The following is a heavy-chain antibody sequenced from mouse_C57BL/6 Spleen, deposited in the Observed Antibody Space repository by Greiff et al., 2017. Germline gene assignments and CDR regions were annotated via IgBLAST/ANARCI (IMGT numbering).Heavy chain of an antibody. Sequence: EVQLQESGPELVKPGASVKMSCKASGYTFTDYNMHWVKQSHGKSLEWIGYINPNNGGTSYNQKFKGKATLTVNKSSSTAYMELRSLTSEDSAVYYCARWENWAWFAYWGQGTLVTVSA. CDR1: GYTFTDYN. CDR2: INPNNGGT. D-gene: IGHD4-1*01. CDR3: ARWENWAWFAY. V-gene: IGHV1-22*01. J-gene: IGHJ3*01.